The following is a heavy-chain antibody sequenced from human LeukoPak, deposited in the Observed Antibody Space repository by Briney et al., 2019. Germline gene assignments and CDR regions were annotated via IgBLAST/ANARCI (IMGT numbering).Heavy chain of an antibody. CDR2: ISHSGST. D-gene: IGHD3-9*01. CDR1: GGSFTGYY. J-gene: IGHJ3*02. V-gene: IGHV4-34*01. Sequence: PSETLSLTCAVSGGSFTGYYWSWIRQSPGKGLEWIGEISHSGSTNCNPSLRSRVTISVHTSKNQFSLKLSSVTAADTAVYYCALNYDILTGPSCCLGDIWGQGTMVTVSS. CDR3: ALNYDILTGPSCCLGDI.